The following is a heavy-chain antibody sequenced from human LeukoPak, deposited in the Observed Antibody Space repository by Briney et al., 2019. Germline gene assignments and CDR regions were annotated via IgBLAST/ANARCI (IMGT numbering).Heavy chain of an antibody. J-gene: IGHJ5*02. CDR2: IKEDGSET. CDR1: GLNFGTYW. CDR3: ASEGMRILGDPDA. Sequence: GGSLRLSCAASGLNFGTYWMAWVRQAPGKGLEWVANIKEDGSETNYVDSIKGRFTISRDNAKNALYLQMSSLRVEDTAVYYCASEGMRILGDPDAWGQGTLVTVSS. D-gene: IGHD2/OR15-2a*01. V-gene: IGHV3-7*01.